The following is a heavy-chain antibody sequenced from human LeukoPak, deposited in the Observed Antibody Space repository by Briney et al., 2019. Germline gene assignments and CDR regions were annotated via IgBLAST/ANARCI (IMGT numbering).Heavy chain of an antibody. D-gene: IGHD2-2*01. CDR2: MNPNSGNT. CDR3: ARAARSNIVVVPAHKRRYYMDV. J-gene: IGHJ6*03. Sequence: ASVKVSCKASGYTFTSYDINWVRQATGQGLEWMGWMNPNSGNTGYAQKFQGRVTITRNTSISTAYMELSSLRSEDTAVYYCARAARSNIVVVPAHKRRYYMDVCGKGTTVTVSS. CDR1: GYTFTSYD. V-gene: IGHV1-8*03.